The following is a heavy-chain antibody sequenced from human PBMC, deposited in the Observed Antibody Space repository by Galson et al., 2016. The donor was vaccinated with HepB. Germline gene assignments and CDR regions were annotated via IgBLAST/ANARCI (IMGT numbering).Heavy chain of an antibody. CDR2: IYWDDDK. CDR3: ARLIVLLPTATIPAAGYFDY. J-gene: IGHJ4*02. D-gene: IGHD2-2*01. Sequence: PALVKPTQTLTLTCTFSGFSLSTSGVSVGWIRQPPGKALEWLALIYWDDDKLYSPSLKSRLTITKDTSKNQVVLTMTNMDPVDTATYYCARLIVLLPTATIPAAGYFDYWGQGTLVTVSS. CDR1: GFSLSTSGVS. V-gene: IGHV2-5*02.